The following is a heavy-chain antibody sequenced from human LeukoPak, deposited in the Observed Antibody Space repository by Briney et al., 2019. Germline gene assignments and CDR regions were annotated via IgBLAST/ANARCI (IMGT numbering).Heavy chain of an antibody. Sequence: SETLSLTCTVSGGSISSSSYYWGWIRQPPGNGLEWIGSIYYSGSTYYNPSLKSRVTISVDTSKNQFSLKLSSVTAADTAVYYCAREFRIAVANYYYYYMDVWGKGTTVTVSS. CDR1: GGSISSSSYY. CDR3: AREFRIAVANYYYYYMDV. CDR2: IYYSGST. V-gene: IGHV4-39*07. J-gene: IGHJ6*03. D-gene: IGHD6-19*01.